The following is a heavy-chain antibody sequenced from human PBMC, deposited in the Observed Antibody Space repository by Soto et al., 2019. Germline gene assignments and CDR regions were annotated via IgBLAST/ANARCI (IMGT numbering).Heavy chain of an antibody. V-gene: IGHV1-69*12. CDR1: VGTFSSYA. J-gene: IGHJ5*02. CDR3: ARDHRGYYNDNSGYTWSDQ. Sequence: QVQLVQSGAAVKQPVSSVKVSCKASVGTFSSYAISWVRQAPGQGLEWMGGIIPIFGTAIYAQKFQARVTNTADESTSTAYIELSSWRSEDPTVYYSARDHRGYYNDNSGYTWSDQWYQGTLVTI. D-gene: IGHD3-22*01. CDR2: IIPIFGTA.